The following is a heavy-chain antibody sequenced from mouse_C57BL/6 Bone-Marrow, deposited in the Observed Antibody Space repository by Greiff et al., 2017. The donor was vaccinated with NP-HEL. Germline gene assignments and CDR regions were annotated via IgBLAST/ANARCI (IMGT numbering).Heavy chain of an antibody. Sequence: QVQLQQSGPELVKPGASVKISCKASGYAFSSSWMNWVKQRPGKGLEWIGRIYPGDGDTNYNGKFKGKATLTADKSSSTAYMQLSSLASEDSAVYVCASWKYDYGRGDAMDYWGQGTSVTVSS. CDR3: ASWKYDYGRGDAMDY. CDR2: IYPGDGDT. J-gene: IGHJ4*01. CDR1: GYAFSSSW. D-gene: IGHD1-1*01. V-gene: IGHV1-82*01.